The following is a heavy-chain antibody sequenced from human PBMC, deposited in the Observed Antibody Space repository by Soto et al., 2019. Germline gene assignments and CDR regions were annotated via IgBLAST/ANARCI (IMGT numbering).Heavy chain of an antibody. J-gene: IGHJ4*02. V-gene: IGHV3-21*01. CDR2: ISSSSNYI. CDR3: AREPNWNEGALPIDY. D-gene: IGHD1-20*01. Sequence: EVQLVESGGGLVKPGGSRRLSCAASGFPFSTYTMTWVRQAPGKGLEWVSSISSSSNYIYYADSVKGRFTISRDNAKNSLYLQMNSLRAEDTAVYYCAREPNWNEGALPIDYWGQGTLVTVSS. CDR1: GFPFSTYT.